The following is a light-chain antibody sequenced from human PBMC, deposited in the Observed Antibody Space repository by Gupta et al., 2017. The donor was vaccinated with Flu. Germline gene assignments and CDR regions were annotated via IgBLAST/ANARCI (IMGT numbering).Light chain of an antibody. CDR1: QSVSSN. Sequence: ASLSVSPGERAILAFMAWQSVSSNLDWNPQKPCQATWLLIYGAFTRATGTPARFTRSAYGTEFTLTISSLQSEDFAVYYFQQYNNWAALTFG. CDR2: GAF. V-gene: IGKV3-15*01. J-gene: IGKJ5*01. CDR3: QQYNNWAALT.